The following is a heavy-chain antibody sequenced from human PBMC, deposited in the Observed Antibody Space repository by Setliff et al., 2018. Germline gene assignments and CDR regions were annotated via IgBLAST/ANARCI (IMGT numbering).Heavy chain of an antibody. CDR3: ARLPNYVWGSPVDY. D-gene: IGHD3-16*01. CDR1: GASITNINYY. V-gene: IGHV4-39*01. J-gene: IGHJ4*02. CDR2: IVYSGRT. Sequence: SETLSLTCTVSGASITNINYYWDLIRQPPGKGLEWIGSIVYSGRTFYNPSLKSRVTISVDTSKNQFSLTLSSVTAADTAVYYCARLPNYVWGSPVDYWGQGTLVTVSS.